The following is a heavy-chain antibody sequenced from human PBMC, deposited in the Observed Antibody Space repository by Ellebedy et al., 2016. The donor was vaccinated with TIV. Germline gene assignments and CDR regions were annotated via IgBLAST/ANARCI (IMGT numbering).Heavy chain of an antibody. CDR1: GFSFSNFW. J-gene: IGHJ5*02. V-gene: IGHV3-7*01. CDR2: IKTDGSET. CDR3: VGFGVFNL. D-gene: IGHD3-3*01. Sequence: GESLKISCAAWGFSFSNFWMSWVRQAPGRGLEWLAHIKTDGSETNYVDSVKGRFTISRENAKNALFLQMDGLRVDDSAVYYCVGFGVFNLWGQGAPVTVSS.